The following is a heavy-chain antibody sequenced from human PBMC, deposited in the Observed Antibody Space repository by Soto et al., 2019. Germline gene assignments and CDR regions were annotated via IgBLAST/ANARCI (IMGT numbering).Heavy chain of an antibody. Sequence: GGALRLSCAASGFTFSNHGMHWVRQAPGKGLEWVAVISYDGSNKYYADSVKGRFTISRDNSKNTLYLQMNSLRAEDTAVYYCAKDQELRFLEWLPGVWGQGTTVTVS. CDR3: AKDQELRFLEWLPGV. D-gene: IGHD3-3*01. CDR1: GFTFSNHG. V-gene: IGHV3-30*18. J-gene: IGHJ6*02. CDR2: ISYDGSNK.